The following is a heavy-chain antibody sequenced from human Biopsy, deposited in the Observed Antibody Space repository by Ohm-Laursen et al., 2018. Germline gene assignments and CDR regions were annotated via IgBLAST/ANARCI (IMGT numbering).Heavy chain of an antibody. CDR1: EGTFSNYG. Sequence: GSSVKVSCKAPEGTFSNYGVNWVRQAPGQGLEWLGGNIPILRATAYAQTFLGRVTITADSPTSTVDMELTSLTSDDTAVYFCAREAIGYQLPCDDWGQGTLVTVSS. V-gene: IGHV1-69*01. J-gene: IGHJ4*02. D-gene: IGHD2-2*01. CDR3: AREAIGYQLPCDD. CDR2: NIPILRAT.